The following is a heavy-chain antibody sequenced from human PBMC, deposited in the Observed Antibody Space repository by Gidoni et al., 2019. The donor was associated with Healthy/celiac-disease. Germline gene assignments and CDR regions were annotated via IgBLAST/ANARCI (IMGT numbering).Heavy chain of an antibody. CDR3: ARGIVVVPAAIGSHYFDY. CDR1: GFPFSSLP. Sequence: EVQLVESGGGLLKPGGSLRLYCAASGFPFSSLPLHWARQAPGKGLEWVSSISSSSSYIYYADSVKGRFTISRDNAKNSLYLQMNSLRAEDTAVYYCARGIVVVPAAIGSHYFDYWGQGTLVTVSS. D-gene: IGHD2-2*02. V-gene: IGHV3-21*01. J-gene: IGHJ4*02. CDR2: ISSSSSYI.